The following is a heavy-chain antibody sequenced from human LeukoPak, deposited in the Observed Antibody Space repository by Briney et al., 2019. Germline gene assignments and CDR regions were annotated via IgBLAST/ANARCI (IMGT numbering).Heavy chain of an antibody. CDR2: ISYDGSNK. J-gene: IGHJ4*02. CDR3: ARAFPPYSSGWYYFDY. V-gene: IGHV3-30-3*01. Sequence: PGRSLRLSCAASGFTFSSYAMHWVRQAPGKGLEWVAVISYDGSNKYYADSVKGRFTISRDNSKNTLYLQMNSLRAEDTAVYYCARAFPPYSSGWYYFDYWGQGTLVTVSS. D-gene: IGHD6-19*01. CDR1: GFTFSSYA.